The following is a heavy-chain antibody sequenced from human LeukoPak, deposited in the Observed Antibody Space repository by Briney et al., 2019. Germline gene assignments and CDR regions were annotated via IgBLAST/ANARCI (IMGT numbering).Heavy chain of an antibody. V-gene: IGHV3-7*01. CDR3: ASEQSGNYYRPFDS. D-gene: IGHD1-26*01. CDR1: GFTFSSYW. CDR2: IKQDGSEK. Sequence: PGGSLRLSCAASGFTFSSYWMSWVRQAPGKGLEWVANIKQDGSEKYYVDSVKGRFTISRDNSKNTLYLHINSLRAEDTAVYYCASEQSGNYYRPFDSWGQGTLVTVSS. J-gene: IGHJ4*02.